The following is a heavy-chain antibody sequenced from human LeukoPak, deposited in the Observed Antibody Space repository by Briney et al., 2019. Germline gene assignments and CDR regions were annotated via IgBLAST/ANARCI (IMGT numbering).Heavy chain of an antibody. CDR3: ARVVGEDIVVVVARYYYYYMDV. V-gene: IGHV4-4*02. J-gene: IGHJ6*03. Sequence: SGTLSLTCAVSGGSISSSNWWSWVRQPPGKGLEWIGEIYHSGSTNYNPSLKSRVTISVDKSKDQFSLKLSSVTAADTAVYYCARVVGEDIVVVVARYYYYYMDVWGKGTTVTVSS. CDR2: IYHSGST. CDR1: GGSISSSNW. D-gene: IGHD2-15*01.